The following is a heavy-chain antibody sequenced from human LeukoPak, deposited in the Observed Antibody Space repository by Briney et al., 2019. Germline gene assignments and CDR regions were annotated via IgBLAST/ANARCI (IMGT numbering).Heavy chain of an antibody. V-gene: IGHV3-30*02. D-gene: IGHD3-16*01. Sequence: GGSLRLSCVASGFSLTTYGMLWVRRAPGKGLQWVAFMRSDGTSKYYGDSVEGRFTISRDNSKSTLYLLMNSLSAGDTGIYYCAKDRPIKGGFDPWGQGTPVTVSS. CDR2: MRSDGTSK. J-gene: IGHJ5*02. CDR1: GFSLTTYG. CDR3: AKDRPIKGGFDP.